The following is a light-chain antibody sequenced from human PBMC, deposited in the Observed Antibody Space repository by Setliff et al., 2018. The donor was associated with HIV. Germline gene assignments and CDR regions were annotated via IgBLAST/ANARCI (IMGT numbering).Light chain of an antibody. J-gene: IGLJ1*01. CDR2: EVS. V-gene: IGLV2-14*01. Sequence: QSALAQPASVSGSPGQSITTSCTGTSSDVCGYNYVSWYQQHPGKAPKLMIYEVSNRPSGVSNRFSGSKSGNTASLTISGLQAEDEADYYCSSYTSSSTLYVFGAGTKVTVL. CDR1: SSDVCGYNY. CDR3: SSYTSSSTLYV.